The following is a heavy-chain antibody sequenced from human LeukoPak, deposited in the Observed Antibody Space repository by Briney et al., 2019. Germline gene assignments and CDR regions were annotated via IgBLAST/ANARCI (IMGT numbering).Heavy chain of an antibody. V-gene: IGHV3-23*01. CDR1: GFTFSSYA. CDR3: AKDSLNGYSYGYIY. CDR2: ISASGGST. D-gene: IGHD5-18*01. Sequence: GGSLRLSCAASGFTFSSYAMSWVRQAPGKGLEWVSTISASGGSTYYADSVKGRFTISRDNSKNTLYLQMNSLRAEDTAVYYCAKDSLNGYSYGYIYWGQGTLVTVSS. J-gene: IGHJ4*02.